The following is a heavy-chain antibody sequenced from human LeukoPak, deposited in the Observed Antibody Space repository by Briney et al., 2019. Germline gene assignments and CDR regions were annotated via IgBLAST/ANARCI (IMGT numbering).Heavy chain of an antibody. CDR2: IWYDGSNK. Sequence: PGGSLRLSCAAPGFTFSSYGMHWVRQAPGKGLEGVAVIWYDGSNKYYADSVKGRFTISRDNSKNTLYLQMNSLRAEDTAVYYCARDDPQVGFDYWGQGTLVTVSS. CDR3: ARDDPQVGFDY. J-gene: IGHJ4*02. CDR1: GFTFSSYG. V-gene: IGHV3-33*01.